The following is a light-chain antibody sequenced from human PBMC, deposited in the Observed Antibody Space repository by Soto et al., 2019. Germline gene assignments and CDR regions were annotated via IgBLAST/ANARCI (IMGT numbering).Light chain of an antibody. CDR3: QQRSNWPHLT. CDR1: QSISSY. J-gene: IGKJ4*01. V-gene: IGKV3-11*01. CDR2: DAS. Sequence: EIVLTQSPATLSLSPGERATLSCRASQSISSYLAWYQQKPGQPPRLLIYDASNRAAGIPARFSGSGSGTDFTLTISSLEPEDFAVYYCQQRSNWPHLTFGGGTKVEIK.